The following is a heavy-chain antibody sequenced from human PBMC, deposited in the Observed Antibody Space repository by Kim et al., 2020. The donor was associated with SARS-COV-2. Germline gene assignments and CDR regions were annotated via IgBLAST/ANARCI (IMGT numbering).Heavy chain of an antibody. D-gene: IGHD1-26*01. V-gene: IGHV4-39*01. CDR1: GVSISSSSYY. Sequence: SETLSLTCTVSGVSISSSSYYWGWIRQPPGKGLEWIGSGYYSGTIYYNPSLESRVTISVDTSKNQFSLKLSSVTAADTAVFYCARHGPYTGTYYYFDYWGQGALVTVSS. J-gene: IGHJ4*02. CDR3: ARHGPYTGTYYYFDY. CDR2: GYYSGTI.